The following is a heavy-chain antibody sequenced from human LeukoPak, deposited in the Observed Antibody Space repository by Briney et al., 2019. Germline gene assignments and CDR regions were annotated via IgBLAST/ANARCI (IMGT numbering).Heavy chain of an antibody. V-gene: IGHV3-21*01. CDR3: ARKENILTGYYDH. CDR1: GFPFSSYA. Sequence: KTGGSLRLSCAASGFPFSSYAMSWVRLAPGKGLEWVSSISSDSNYIYYADSVKGRFTISRDNAWNSLYLQMNSLRAEDTAVYYCARKENILTGYYDHWGQGTLVTVSS. D-gene: IGHD3-9*01. J-gene: IGHJ5*02. CDR2: ISSDSNYI.